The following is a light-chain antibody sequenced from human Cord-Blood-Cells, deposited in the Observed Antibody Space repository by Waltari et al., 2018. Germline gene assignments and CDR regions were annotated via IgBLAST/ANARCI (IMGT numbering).Light chain of an antibody. CDR3: QTWGTGIGV. CDR2: LNSDGSH. Sequence: QLVLTQSPSASASLGASVKLTCTLSSGHSSYAHAWPPQQPAKGPRYLIKLNSDGSHSKGDGIPDRFSGSSSGAGRYLTISSLQSEDEADYYCQTWGTGIGVFGGGTKLTVL. V-gene: IGLV4-69*01. CDR1: SGHSSYA. J-gene: IGLJ3*02.